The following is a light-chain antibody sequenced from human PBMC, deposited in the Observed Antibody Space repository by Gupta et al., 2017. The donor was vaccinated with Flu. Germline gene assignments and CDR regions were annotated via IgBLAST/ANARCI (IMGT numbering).Light chain of an antibody. CDR1: QTVSSN. CDR2: GAS. J-gene: IGKJ1*01. Sequence: EIVMTQSPATLSLSPGEGVTLSCRASQTVSSNLAWYHQRPGQAPRLVIYGASSRASDIPASFSGGGSGTEFTLTISSLQSEDFAIYHCQQDYTSPWTFGEGTRVEIK. V-gene: IGKV3-15*01. CDR3: QQDYTSPWT.